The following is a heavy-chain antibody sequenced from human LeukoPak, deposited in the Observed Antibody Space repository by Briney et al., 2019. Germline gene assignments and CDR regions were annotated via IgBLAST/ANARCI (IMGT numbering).Heavy chain of an antibody. V-gene: IGHV3-23*01. Sequence: GGTLRLSCAASGFTFRGYGMSWVRQAPGKGLEWVSAIRGSGVTTYYADSVKGRFTISRDNSRTTLYLLMNSLRAEDTAVYYCARWYYYETSGLYYGSFDNWGQGTLVTVSS. CDR3: ARWYYYETSGLYYGSFDN. J-gene: IGHJ5*02. D-gene: IGHD3-22*01. CDR2: IRGSGVTT. CDR1: GFTFRGYG.